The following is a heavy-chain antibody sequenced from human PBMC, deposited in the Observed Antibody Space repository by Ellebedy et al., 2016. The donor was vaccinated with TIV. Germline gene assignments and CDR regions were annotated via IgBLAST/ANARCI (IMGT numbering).Heavy chain of an antibody. D-gene: IGHD2-15*01. CDR2: FSYSGST. CDR1: GGSFSGYY. V-gene: IGHV4-59*01. J-gene: IGHJ4*02. CDR3: ARHLGYCSGGSCYSLVY. Sequence: SETLSLTCAVYGGSFSGYYWSWIRQPPGKGLEWIGHFSYSGSTNYNPSLKSQVSISVDTSNNHFTLRLSSVTAADTAVYYCARHLGYCSGGSCYSLVYWGQGTLVTVSS.